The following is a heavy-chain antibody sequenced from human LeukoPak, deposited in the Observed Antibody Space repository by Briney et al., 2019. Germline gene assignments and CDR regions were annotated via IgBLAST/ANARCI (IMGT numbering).Heavy chain of an antibody. CDR1: GYTLTGYY. V-gene: IGHV1-2*02. CDR2: INPYSGGT. J-gene: IGHJ3*02. Sequence: GASVKVSCKASGYTLTGYYMHWVRQAPAQGREWMGWINPYSGGTNYAQKLQGRVTMTRDTSISTAYMELSRLRSADTAVYYCARGFTIRSPIDAFDIWGQGTMVTVSS. CDR3: ARGFTIRSPIDAFDI. D-gene: IGHD3-10*01.